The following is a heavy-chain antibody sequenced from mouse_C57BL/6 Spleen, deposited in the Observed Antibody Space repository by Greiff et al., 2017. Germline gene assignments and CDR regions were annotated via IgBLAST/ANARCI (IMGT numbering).Heavy chain of an antibody. CDR3: ARREIYYYGSSPLYYAMDD. CDR1: GFSLTSYG. CDR2: IWSGGST. V-gene: IGHV2-2*01. J-gene: IGHJ4*01. D-gene: IGHD1-1*01. Sequence: VQLQQSGPGLVQPSQSLSITCTVSGFSLTSYGVHWVRQSPGKGLEWLGVIWSGGSTDYNAAFISRLSISKDNSKSQVFFKMNSLQADDTAIYYCARREIYYYGSSPLYYAMDDWGQGTSVTVSS.